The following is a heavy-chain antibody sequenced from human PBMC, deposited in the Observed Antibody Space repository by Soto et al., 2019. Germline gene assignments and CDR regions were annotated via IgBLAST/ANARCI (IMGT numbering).Heavy chain of an antibody. CDR2: ISGSGGSP. CDR3: ARGGYYDSSGYYPFDY. J-gene: IGHJ4*02. CDR1: VFTFSNYA. Sequence: GGSLRLSCAASVFTFSNYAMNWVRQAPGKGLEWVSTISGSGGSPYYADSVKGRFTISRDNSKNTLYLQMNSLRAEDTAVYYCARGGYYDSSGYYPFDYWGQGTLVTVSS. D-gene: IGHD3-22*01. V-gene: IGHV3-23*01.